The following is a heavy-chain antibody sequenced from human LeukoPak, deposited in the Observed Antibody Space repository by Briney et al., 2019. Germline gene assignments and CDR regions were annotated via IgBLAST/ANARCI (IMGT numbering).Heavy chain of an antibody. CDR2: ISSSGSTI. D-gene: IGHD2-15*01. J-gene: IGHJ4*02. Sequence: PGGSLRLSCAASGFTFSSYEINWVRQAPGKGLEWVSYISSSGSTIYYADSVKGRFTISRDNAKNSLYLQMNSLRAEDTAVYYCARGGRYCSGGSCYVDYWGQGTLVTVSS. V-gene: IGHV3-48*03. CDR1: GFTFSSYE. CDR3: ARGGRYCSGGSCYVDY.